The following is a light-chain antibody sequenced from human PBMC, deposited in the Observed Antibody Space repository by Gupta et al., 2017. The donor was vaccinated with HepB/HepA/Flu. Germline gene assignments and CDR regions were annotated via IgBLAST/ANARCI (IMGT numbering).Light chain of an antibody. CDR1: TFPKEY. CDR3: QSTDSSGAYV. J-gene: IGLJ1*01. V-gene: IGLV3-25*03. Sequence: SYELTQPPSVSVSPGQTARITCSGDTFPKEYAYWYQQKPGQAPVLVIFKDSERPSGIPERFSGSISGTTVTLTISGVQAEDEADYYCQSTDSSGAYVFGLGTKVTVL. CDR2: KDS.